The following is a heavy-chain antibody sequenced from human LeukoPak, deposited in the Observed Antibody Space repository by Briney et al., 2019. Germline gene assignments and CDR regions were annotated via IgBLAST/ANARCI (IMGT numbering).Heavy chain of an antibody. D-gene: IGHD3-10*01. CDR2: INSDGSST. CDR1: GFTFSSYW. V-gene: IGHV3-74*01. CDR3: AREEVAYYGSGSYMDY. Sequence: QPGGSLRLSCAASGFTFSSYWMHWVRQAPGKGLVWVSRINSDGSSTSYADSVKVRFTISRDNAKNTLYLQMNSLRAEDTAVYYCAREEVAYYGSGSYMDYWGQGTLVTVSS. J-gene: IGHJ4*02.